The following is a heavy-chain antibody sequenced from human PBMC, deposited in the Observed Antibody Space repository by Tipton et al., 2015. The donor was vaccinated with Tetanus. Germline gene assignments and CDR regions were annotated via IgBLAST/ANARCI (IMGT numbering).Heavy chain of an antibody. CDR3: ARPSTTVTPRAFDV. J-gene: IGHJ3*01. CDR2: IYYSGSS. Sequence: TLPLTCNVSGASMSSSSYYWDWIRQPPGKGLEWIGSIYYSGSSYYNPSLESRVTISLDTSKNRFSLKLTSVTAADAAVYYCARPSTTVTPRAFDVWGQGTMVTVSS. CDR1: GASMSSSSYY. V-gene: IGHV4-39*01. D-gene: IGHD4-17*01.